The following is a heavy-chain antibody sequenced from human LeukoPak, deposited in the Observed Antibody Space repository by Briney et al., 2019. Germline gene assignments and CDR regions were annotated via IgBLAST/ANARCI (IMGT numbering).Heavy chain of an antibody. CDR1: GGTFSSYD. D-gene: IGHD2-2*01. Sequence: ASVKVSCKASGGTFSSYDISWVRQAPGQGLEWMGGIIPMFGTANYAQKFQGRVTISADKSTSTAYMELSSLRSEDTAVYYCASGRTDIVVVPATLRNYFFDYWGQRTLVTVSS. V-gene: IGHV1-69*06. J-gene: IGHJ4*02. CDR3: ASGRTDIVVVPATLRNYFFDY. CDR2: IIPMFGTA.